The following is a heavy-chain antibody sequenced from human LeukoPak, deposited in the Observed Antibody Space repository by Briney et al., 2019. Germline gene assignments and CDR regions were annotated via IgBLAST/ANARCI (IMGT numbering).Heavy chain of an antibody. Sequence: PSETLSLTCTVSGGSISSSSYYWGWIRQPPGKGLEWIGSIYYSGSTYYNPSLKSRVTISVDTSKNQFSLKLSSVTAADTAVYYCERFQIVVVPAAPSDYWGQGTLVTVSS. CDR3: ERFQIVVVPAAPSDY. V-gene: IGHV4-39*01. D-gene: IGHD2-2*01. CDR2: IYYSGST. J-gene: IGHJ4*02. CDR1: GGSISSSSYY.